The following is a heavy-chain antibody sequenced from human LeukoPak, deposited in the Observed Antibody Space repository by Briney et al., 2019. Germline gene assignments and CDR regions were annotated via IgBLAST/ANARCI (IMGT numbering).Heavy chain of an antibody. CDR2: FDPEDGET. J-gene: IGHJ6*03. D-gene: IGHD3-22*01. CDR1: GYTLTELS. V-gene: IGHV1-24*01. CDR3: ATDSSGPGGYYYMDV. Sequence: GASVKVSCKVSGYTLTELSMHWVRQAPGKGLEWMGGFDPEDGETIYAQKFQGRVTMTEDTSTDTAYMELSSLRSEDTAVYYCATDSSGPGGYYYMDVWGKGTTVTVSS.